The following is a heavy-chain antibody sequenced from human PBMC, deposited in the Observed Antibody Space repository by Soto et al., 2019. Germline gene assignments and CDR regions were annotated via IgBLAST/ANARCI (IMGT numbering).Heavy chain of an antibody. CDR1: GFTFSSYG. J-gene: IGHJ5*02. CDR2: IWYDGSNK. Sequence: GGSLRLSCAASGFTFSSYGMHWVRQAPGKGLEWVAVIWYDGSNKYYADSVKGRFTISRDNSKNTLYLQMNSLRAEDTAVYYCARVYGSGRILASNWFDPWGQGTLVTVSS. CDR3: ARVYGSGRILASNWFDP. V-gene: IGHV3-33*01. D-gene: IGHD3-10*01.